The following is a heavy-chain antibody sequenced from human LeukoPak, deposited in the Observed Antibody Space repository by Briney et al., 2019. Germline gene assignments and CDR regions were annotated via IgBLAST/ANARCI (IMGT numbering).Heavy chain of an antibody. CDR2: ISTSGST. CDR3: ARVVPATVFDP. D-gene: IGHD2-2*01. CDR1: GDSISGANYY. Sequence: SETLSLTCTVSGDSISGANYYWTWIRQPADKGLEWIGRISTSGSTSYNPSLKSRVTISVDKSKNQFSLKLSSVTAADTAVYYCARVVPATVFDPWGQGTLVTVSS. V-gene: IGHV4-61*02. J-gene: IGHJ5*02.